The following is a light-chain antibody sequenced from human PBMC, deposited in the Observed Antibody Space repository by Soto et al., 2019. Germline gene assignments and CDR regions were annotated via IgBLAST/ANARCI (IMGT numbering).Light chain of an antibody. CDR2: GAF. V-gene: IGKV3-20*01. Sequence: PWERATLSCRASQSVNSHLGWYQQKPGQAPRLLIYGAFSRATGIPDRFSGSESGTDFTLTISRLEPEDFAVYYCQQYGSSPWTFGQGTKVDIK. CDR1: QSVNSH. CDR3: QQYGSSPWT. J-gene: IGKJ1*01.